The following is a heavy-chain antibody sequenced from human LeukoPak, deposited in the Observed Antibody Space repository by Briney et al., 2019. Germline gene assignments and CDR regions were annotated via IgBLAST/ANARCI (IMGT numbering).Heavy chain of an antibody. J-gene: IGHJ4*02. CDR2: IIGDGSLI. CDR1: GFTFSNSW. CDR3: ARDPDYS. V-gene: IGHV3-74*01. Sequence: GGSLRLSCAASGFTFSNSWMHWVRQVPGKGLVYVSSIIGDGSLIHYADSVKGRFTVSRDNAKNTLYLQMNSLRAEDTAVYYCARDPDYSWGQGTLVTVSS.